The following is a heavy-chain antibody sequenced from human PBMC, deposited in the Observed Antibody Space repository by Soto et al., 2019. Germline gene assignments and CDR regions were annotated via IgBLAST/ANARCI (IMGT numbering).Heavy chain of an antibody. D-gene: IGHD2-21*02. CDR2: VYPGDSDT. CDR1: GYSFSSYW. Sequence: EVQLVQSGAEVKEPGESLKISCKGSGYSFSSYWIGWVRQMPGKGLEWMGIVYPGDSDTRYSPSFQGQVTISADKSINTAYLQWSSLKASDTAMYYCARPPGDCGSDCFLSSEYWGQGTLVTVSS. V-gene: IGHV5-51*01. J-gene: IGHJ4*02. CDR3: ARPPGDCGSDCFLSSEY.